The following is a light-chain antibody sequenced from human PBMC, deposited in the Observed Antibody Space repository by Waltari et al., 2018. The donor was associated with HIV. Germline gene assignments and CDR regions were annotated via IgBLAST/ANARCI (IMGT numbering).Light chain of an antibody. Sequence: QFVLPQPPSLSAAPGQKVTISCPTSSSRIPDIGDDLVSWYQHVTGEAPKLVIYNNNKRPSGITDRFSGSRTATSATLAITGLQTEDEAIYYCGSWFRSLRGGVFGGGTKLTVL. CDR1: SSRIPDIGDDL. V-gene: IGLV1-51*01. CDR2: NNN. J-gene: IGLJ2*01. CDR3: GSWFRSLRGGV.